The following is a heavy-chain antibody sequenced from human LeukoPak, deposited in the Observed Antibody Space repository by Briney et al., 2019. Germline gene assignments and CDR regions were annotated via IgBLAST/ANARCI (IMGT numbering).Heavy chain of an antibody. CDR3: AKDRYYYGSGSSMPADY. V-gene: IGHV3-66*01. CDR1: GFTVSNNY. J-gene: IGHJ4*02. CDR2: IYKIGNT. Sequence: GGSLRLSRAASGFTVSNNYMSWVRQAPGKGPEWVSVIYKIGNTFYADFVKGKFTISRDNSKNTLYLQMNSLRAEDTAVYYCAKDRYYYGSGSSMPADYWGQGSLVTVSS. D-gene: IGHD3-10*01.